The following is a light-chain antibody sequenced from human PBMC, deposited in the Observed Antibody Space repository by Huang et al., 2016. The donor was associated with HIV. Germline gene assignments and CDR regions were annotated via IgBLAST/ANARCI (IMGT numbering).Light chain of an antibody. V-gene: IGKV3-11*01. CDR1: QSVNSY. CDR3: QQRKYWPPIT. J-gene: IGKJ5*01. CDR2: DAS. Sequence: ETVLTQSPATLSLSPGERATLSCRASQSVNSYLAWYQQKPGQTPRLLIYDASNRATGIPARLSGSGSGTDFTLTISSLEPEDFAVYYCQQRKYWPPITFGQGTRLEMK.